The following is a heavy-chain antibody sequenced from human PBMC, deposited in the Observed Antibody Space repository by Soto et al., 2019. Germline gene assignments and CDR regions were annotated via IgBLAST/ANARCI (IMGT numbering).Heavy chain of an antibody. Sequence: QVQLVQSGAGVKKPGASVKVSCKPSGYIFTKYDMHWVRQAPGQRLEWMGWINTATGDTKYSQRFHGRVTITRDTSASTAFMDLNSLISEDTAVSYCARTRGYCSGVSGYPLDHLGQGTLVNVSS. CDR3: ARTRGYCSGVSGYPLDH. V-gene: IGHV1-3*04. CDR2: INTATGDT. CDR1: GYIFTKYD. J-gene: IGHJ4*02. D-gene: IGHD2-15*01.